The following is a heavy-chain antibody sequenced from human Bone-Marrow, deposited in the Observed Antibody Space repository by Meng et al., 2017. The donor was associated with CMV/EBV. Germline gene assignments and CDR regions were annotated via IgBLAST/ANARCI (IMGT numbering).Heavy chain of an antibody. V-gene: IGHV3-9*01. CDR2: ISWNSGSI. J-gene: IGHJ4*02. Sequence: SLKISCAASGFTFDDYAMHWVRQAPGKGLEWVSGISWNSGSIGYADSVKGRFTISRDNAKNSLYLQMNSLRAEDTALYYCAKDKQWLVGGYYFDYWGQGTLVTVSS. D-gene: IGHD6-19*01. CDR3: AKDKQWLVGGYYFDY. CDR1: GFTFDDYA.